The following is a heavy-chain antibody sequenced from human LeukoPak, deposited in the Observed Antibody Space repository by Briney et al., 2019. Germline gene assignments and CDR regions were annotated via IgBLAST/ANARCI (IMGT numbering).Heavy chain of an antibody. CDR1: GYGFTTSW. CDR2: IYPAGSDT. V-gene: IGHV5-51*01. CDR3: ARQRSSGWYIDF. J-gene: IGHJ4*02. D-gene: IGHD6-19*01. Sequence: GEARQISCQGAGYGFTTSWIAWVRPRPGKGREWMGIIYPAGSDTRYSPSFKGLVTISADKSINTAYLKWSSLKASDTAMYYCARQRSSGWYIDFWGQGTLVTVSS.